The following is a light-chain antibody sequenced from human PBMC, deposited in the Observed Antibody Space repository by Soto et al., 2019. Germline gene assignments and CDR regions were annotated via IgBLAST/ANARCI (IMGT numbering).Light chain of an antibody. J-gene: IGKJ1*01. V-gene: IGKV3-20*01. CDR2: GAS. CDR3: QQYGSSPVT. CDR1: QSISSY. Sequence: EIVLTQSPATLSVSPGERATLSCRASQSISSYLAWYQQNPGQAPRLLIYGASSRATGIPDRFSGSGSGTDFTLTISRLEPEDFAVYYCQQYGSSPVTFGQGTKVDIK.